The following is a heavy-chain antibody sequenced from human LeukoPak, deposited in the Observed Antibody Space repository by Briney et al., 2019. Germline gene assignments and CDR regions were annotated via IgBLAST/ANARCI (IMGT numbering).Heavy chain of an antibody. V-gene: IGHV3-30*18. Sequence: GRSLRLSCAASGFTFSSYGMDWVRQAPGKGLEWVAVISYDGSNNNYADSVKGRFTISRDNSKNTLYLQMNSLRAEDTAVYYCAKDRGNYYYGMDVWGQGTTVTVSS. CDR1: GFTFSSYG. CDR3: AKDRGNYYYGMDV. D-gene: IGHD3-10*01. CDR2: ISYDGSNN. J-gene: IGHJ6*02.